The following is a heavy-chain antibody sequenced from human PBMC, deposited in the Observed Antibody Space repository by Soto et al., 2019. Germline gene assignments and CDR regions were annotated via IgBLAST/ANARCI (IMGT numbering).Heavy chain of an antibody. D-gene: IGHD1-1*01. CDR3: ASCHWNRPNDY. V-gene: IGHV3-66*01. Sequence: EVQLEESGGGLVQPGGSLRLSCAASGLTVSDNYMRWVRHAPGKGLEWVSVIYRGGNTYYADSVNGRFTISRDSTKNTLYLQMNSLRDEDTAVYYYASCHWNRPNDYWGQGTLVTVSS. CDR2: IYRGGNT. CDR1: GLTVSDNY. J-gene: IGHJ4*02.